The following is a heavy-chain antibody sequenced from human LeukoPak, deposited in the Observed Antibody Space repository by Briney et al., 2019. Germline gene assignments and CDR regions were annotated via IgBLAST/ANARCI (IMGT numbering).Heavy chain of an antibody. CDR2: INCSGST. CDR3: ARRLPATI. J-gene: IGHJ3*02. Sequence: PSETLSLTCTVSGGSISSYYWSWIRQPPGKGLEWIGEINCSGSTNYNPSLKSRVTISVATSKNQFSLKLSSVTAADTAVYYCARRLPATIWGQGTMVTVSS. CDR1: GGSISSYY. V-gene: IGHV4-59*12. D-gene: IGHD2-2*01.